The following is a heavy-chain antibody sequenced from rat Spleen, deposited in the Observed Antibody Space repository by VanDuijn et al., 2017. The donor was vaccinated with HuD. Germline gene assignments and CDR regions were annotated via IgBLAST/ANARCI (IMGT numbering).Heavy chain of an antibody. V-gene: IGHV5S13*01. J-gene: IGHJ1*01. CDR3: TRCFDF. CDR1: GFTFSSYG. Sequence: EVQLVESGGGLVQPGRSLKLSCAASGFTFSSYGMAWVRQAPTKGLEWVASISVSGGSTYYRDSVKGRFTLSRENSKSTLYLQMNSLRSEDTATYYCTRCFDFWVPGIMVTVSS. CDR2: ISVSGGST.